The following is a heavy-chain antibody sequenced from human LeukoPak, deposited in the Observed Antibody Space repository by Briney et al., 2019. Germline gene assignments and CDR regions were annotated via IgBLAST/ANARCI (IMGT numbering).Heavy chain of an antibody. D-gene: IGHD6-19*01. CDR1: GFTFSRCD. CDR3: ARGGIAVSGIDLEDY. Sequence: GGSLRLSCAASGFTFSRCDMFWFRQVPGKGLEWVSTIGTGGDIYYSDSVKGRFTISRENAKNSLYLQMNSLSAGDTAVYFCARGGIAVSGIDLEDYWGQGTLVTASS. J-gene: IGHJ4*02. CDR2: IGTGGDI. V-gene: IGHV3-13*01.